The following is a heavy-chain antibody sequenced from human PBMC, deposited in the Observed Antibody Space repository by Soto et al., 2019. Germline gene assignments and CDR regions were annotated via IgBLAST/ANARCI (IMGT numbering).Heavy chain of an antibody. D-gene: IGHD5-12*01. CDR2: IYYSGST. CDR3: ARAHGVATIGTYFDY. J-gene: IGHJ4*02. Sequence: SETLSLTCTVSGGSISSYYWSWIRQPPGKGLECIGYIYYSGSTNYNPSLKSRVTISVDTSKNQFSLKLSSVTAADTAVYYCARAHGVATIGTYFDYWGQGTLVTVSS. V-gene: IGHV4-59*01. CDR1: GGSISSYY.